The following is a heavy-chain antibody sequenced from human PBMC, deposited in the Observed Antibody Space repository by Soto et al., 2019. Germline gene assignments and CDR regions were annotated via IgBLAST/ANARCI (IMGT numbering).Heavy chain of an antibody. CDR2: SIPIFGTA. V-gene: IGHV1-69*12. D-gene: IGHD3-22*01. CDR3: AREPTSGYYRYFDY. CDR1: GGTFSSYA. Sequence: QVQLVQSGAEVKKPGSSVKVSCKASGGTFSSYAISWVRQAPGQGLEWMGGSIPIFGTANYAQKFQGRVTITADESTSTSYMELSSLRSEDTAVYYCAREPTSGYYRYFDYWGQGTLVTVSS. J-gene: IGHJ4*02.